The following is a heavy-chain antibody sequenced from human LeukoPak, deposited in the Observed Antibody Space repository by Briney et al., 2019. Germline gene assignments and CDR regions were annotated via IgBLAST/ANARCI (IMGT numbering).Heavy chain of an antibody. J-gene: IGHJ4*02. CDR1: GFTFSNYE. CDR2: ISSGGSTV. Sequence: GGSLRLSCAASGFTFSNYEMHWVRRAPGKGLEWVSYISSGGSTVYYADSVKGRFTVSRDNAKNSLYLQMSSLRAEDTAGYYCARGGSFVEYWGQGTLVSVST. D-gene: IGHD3-10*01. V-gene: IGHV3-48*03. CDR3: ARGGSFVEY.